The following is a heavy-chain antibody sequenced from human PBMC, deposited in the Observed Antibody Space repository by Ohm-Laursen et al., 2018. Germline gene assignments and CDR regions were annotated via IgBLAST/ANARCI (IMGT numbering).Heavy chain of an antibody. CDR2: VKNKANTYAT. CDR1: GFTFSDPY. J-gene: IGHJ4*02. V-gene: IGHV3-72*01. CDR3: AKVGRQWDLLS. Sequence: GSLRLSCSASGFTFSDPYMDWVRQAPGKGLEWVGRVKNKANTYATEYAASVKGRFTISRDDSKNSLYLQMNSLKTEDTAVYYCAKVGRQWDLLSWGQGTLVTVSS. D-gene: IGHD1-26*01.